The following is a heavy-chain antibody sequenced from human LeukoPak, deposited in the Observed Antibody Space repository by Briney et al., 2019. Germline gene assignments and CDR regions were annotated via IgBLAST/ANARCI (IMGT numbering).Heavy chain of an antibody. CDR3: ARSTDGGYSYGQFDY. J-gene: IGHJ4*02. Sequence: SETLSLTCSVSGVSLSTYSWTWVRQPPGKGLEWIGYASDSGTTNYNPSLKSRVTISVDTSKNQFSLKLSSMTAADTAVYYCARSTDGGYSYGQFDYWGQGTLVTVSS. D-gene: IGHD5-18*01. CDR1: GVSLSTYS. CDR2: ASDSGTT. V-gene: IGHV4-59*01.